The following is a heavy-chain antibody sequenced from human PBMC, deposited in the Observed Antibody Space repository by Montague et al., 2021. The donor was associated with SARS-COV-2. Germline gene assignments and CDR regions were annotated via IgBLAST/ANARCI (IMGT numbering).Heavy chain of an antibody. D-gene: IGHD3-10*01. CDR2: ISYSGRT. J-gene: IGHJ6*03. CDR1: GGSVSSSPYY. CDR3: ASSYYYGSGTYVYNYYMDV. V-gene: IGHV4-39*01. Sequence: SETLSLTCTVSGGSVSSSPYYWGWIRQPPGRGLEWVGSISYSGRTYFXXXLKSRLTISVDSSENQFSLRLSSVTAADTAVYYCASSYYYGSGTYVYNYYMDVWGKGTRSPSP.